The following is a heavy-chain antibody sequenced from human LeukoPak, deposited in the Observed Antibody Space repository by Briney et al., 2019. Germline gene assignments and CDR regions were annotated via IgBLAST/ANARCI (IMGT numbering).Heavy chain of an antibody. J-gene: IGHJ4*02. Sequence: SETLSLTCTVSGGSISSGGYYWSWIRQPPGKGLEWIGYIYHSGSTYYNPSLKSRVTISVDRSKNQFSLKLSSVTAADTAVYYCVVVVANLDYWGQGTLVTVSS. CDR2: IYHSGST. CDR1: GGSISSGGYY. CDR3: VVVVANLDY. V-gene: IGHV4-30-2*01. D-gene: IGHD2-15*01.